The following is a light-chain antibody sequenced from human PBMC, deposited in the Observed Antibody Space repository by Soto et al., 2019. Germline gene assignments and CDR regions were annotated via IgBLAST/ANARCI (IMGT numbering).Light chain of an antibody. CDR1: QGIISY. V-gene: IGKV1-9*01. CDR3: QHHFMYPPS. Sequence: IQLTQSPSSLSSSVGDRVTITCRASQGIISYLAWYQQKPGKAPKRLIYGASTFQSGVPPRFGGSGSGTDFTLTISSLQPEDFATYYCQHHFMYPPSFGPGTKVDIE. CDR2: GAS. J-gene: IGKJ3*01.